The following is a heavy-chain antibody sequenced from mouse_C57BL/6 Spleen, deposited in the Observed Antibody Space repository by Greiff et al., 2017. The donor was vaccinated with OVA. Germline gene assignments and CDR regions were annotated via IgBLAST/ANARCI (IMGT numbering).Heavy chain of an antibody. CDR1: GYTFTSYW. Sequence: QVQLQQPGAELVKPGASVKLSCKASGYTFTSYWMHWVKQRPGQGLEWIGEIDPSDSSTNYNQKFKGKATLTVDTSSSTAYMQLSSLTSEDSAVYYCERGGDYAMDYWGQGTSVTVSS. V-gene: IGHV1-50*01. CDR3: ERGGDYAMDY. CDR2: IDPSDSST. J-gene: IGHJ4*01.